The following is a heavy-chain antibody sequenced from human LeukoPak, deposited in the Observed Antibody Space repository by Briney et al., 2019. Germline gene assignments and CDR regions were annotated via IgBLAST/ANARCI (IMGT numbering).Heavy chain of an antibody. V-gene: IGHV3-74*01. D-gene: IGHD5-18*01. CDR1: GFTFSSHW. Sequence: GGSLRLSCAASGFTFSSHWMHWVRQAPGKGLVWVSRINSDGSITSYADSVKGRFTISRDNAKDTLYLQMNGLRAEDAAVYYCASPMWDTAIHDYWGQGTLVTVSS. J-gene: IGHJ4*02. CDR3: ASPMWDTAIHDY. CDR2: INSDGSIT.